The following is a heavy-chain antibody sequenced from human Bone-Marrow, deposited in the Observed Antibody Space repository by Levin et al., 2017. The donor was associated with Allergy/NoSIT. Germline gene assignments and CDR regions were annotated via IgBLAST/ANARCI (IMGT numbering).Heavy chain of an antibody. Sequence: ASVKVSCKASGYTFTSYGISWVRQAPGQGLEWMGWISAYNGNTNYAQKLQGRVTMTTDTSTSTAYMELRSLRSDDTAVYYCARDLAGTDLRYYYYGMDVWGQGTTVTVSS. CDR2: ISAYNGNT. J-gene: IGHJ6*02. CDR3: ARDLAGTDLRYYYYGMDV. CDR1: GYTFTSYG. D-gene: IGHD1-14*01. V-gene: IGHV1-18*01.